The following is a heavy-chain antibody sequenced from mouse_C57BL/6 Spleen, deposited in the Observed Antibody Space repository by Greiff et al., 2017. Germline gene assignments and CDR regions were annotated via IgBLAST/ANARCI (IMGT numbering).Heavy chain of an antibody. CDR3: ARLTWAFDY. Sequence: QVQLQQSGAELVMPGASVKLSCKASGYTFTSYWMHWVKQRPGQGLEWIGEIDPSDSYTNYNQKFKGKSTLTVDKSSSTAYMQLSRLTSEDSAVYYCARLTWAFDYWGQGTTLTVSS. CDR2: IDPSDSYT. CDR1: GYTFTSYW. D-gene: IGHD4-1*01. J-gene: IGHJ2*01. V-gene: IGHV1-69*01.